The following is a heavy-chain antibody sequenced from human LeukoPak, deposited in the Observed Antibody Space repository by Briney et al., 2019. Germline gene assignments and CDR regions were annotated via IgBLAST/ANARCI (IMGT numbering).Heavy chain of an antibody. CDR2: IYYSGST. J-gene: IGHJ4*02. V-gene: IGHV4-39*01. CDR3: ARRYSSGWLFDY. CDR1: GGSISSISYY. D-gene: IGHD6-19*01. Sequence: SETLSLTCTVSGGSISSISYYWGWIRQPPGKGLEWIGRIYYSGSTYYNPSLKSQDTISVDTSKNQFALQLSSGTAADTAVYYCARRYSSGWLFDYWGQGTLVSVSS.